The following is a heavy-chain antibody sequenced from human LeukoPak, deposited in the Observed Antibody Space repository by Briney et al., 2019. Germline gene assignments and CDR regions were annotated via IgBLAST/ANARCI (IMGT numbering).Heavy chain of an antibody. V-gene: IGHV3-48*04. CDR1: GFTFSSYS. CDR3: ASEGYYDSSGYLDY. CDR2: ISSSSSTI. D-gene: IGHD3-22*01. Sequence: GGSLRFSCAASGFTFSSYSMNWVRQAPGKGLEWVSYISSSSSTIYYADSVKGRFTISRDNAKNSLYLQMNSLRAEDTAVYYCASEGYYDSSGYLDYWGQGTLVTVSS. J-gene: IGHJ4*02.